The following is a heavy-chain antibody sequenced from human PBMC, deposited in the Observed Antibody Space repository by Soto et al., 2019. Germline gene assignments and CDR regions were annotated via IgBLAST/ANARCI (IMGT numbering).Heavy chain of an antibody. Sequence: QVQLQESGPGLVKPSQTLSLTCTVSGGSISGDYYWSWIRQSPGKGLEWIGYIYHSGRTYYNPSLKRRVTISVDTSRNQFSLKLSSVTAADTAVYYCARRRQGYCGGAGCYGWFDPWGQGTLVTVSS. CDR3: ARRRQGYCGGAGCYGWFDP. J-gene: IGHJ5*02. CDR1: GGSISGDYY. CDR2: IYHSGRT. D-gene: IGHD2-15*01. V-gene: IGHV4-30-4*01.